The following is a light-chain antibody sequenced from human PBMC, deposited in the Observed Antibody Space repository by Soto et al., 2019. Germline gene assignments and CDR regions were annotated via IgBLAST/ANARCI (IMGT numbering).Light chain of an antibody. CDR2: DAS. V-gene: IGKV3-11*01. Sequence: EVVLTQSPATLSLSPGERATLSCRASQNIDSYLTWYQHKPGQAPRLLIYDASTRATGVPARFSGGGSGTDFTLTISSLEPEDFAVYYCQHRNSWSAPFGGGTKVEIK. J-gene: IGKJ4*01. CDR3: QHRNSWSAP. CDR1: QNIDSY.